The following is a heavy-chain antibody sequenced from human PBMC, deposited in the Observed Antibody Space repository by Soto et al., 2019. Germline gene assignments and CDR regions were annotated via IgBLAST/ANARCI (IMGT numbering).Heavy chain of an antibody. Sequence: GGSLRLSCVASGFTFSNFGMHWVRQAPGKGLEWVAVIWHDGKNKYYADSAEGRFTVSRDNSKNTLYLQMNSLRAEDTAVYYCARGPNIFIAAAGPFDYWGQGTLVTVSS. CDR2: IWHDGKNK. J-gene: IGHJ4*02. CDR1: GFTFSNFG. D-gene: IGHD6-13*01. V-gene: IGHV3-33*01. CDR3: ARGPNIFIAAAGPFDY.